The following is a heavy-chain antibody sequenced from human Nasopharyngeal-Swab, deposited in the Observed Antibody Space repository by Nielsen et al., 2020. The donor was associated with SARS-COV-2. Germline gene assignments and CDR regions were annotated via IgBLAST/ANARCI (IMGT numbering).Heavy chain of an antibody. CDR2: IYLGDSVT. D-gene: IGHD5-18*01. V-gene: IGHV5-51*01. CDR3: ARPVDTAMVTLGY. Sequence: VRQMPGKGLEWMGIIYLGDSVTRYSPSFQGQVTISADKSISTAYLQWSSLKASDTAMYYCARPVDTAMVTLGYWGQGTLVTVSS. J-gene: IGHJ4*02.